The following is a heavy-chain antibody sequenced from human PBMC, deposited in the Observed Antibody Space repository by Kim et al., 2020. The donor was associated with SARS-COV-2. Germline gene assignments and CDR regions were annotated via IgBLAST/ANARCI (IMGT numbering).Heavy chain of an antibody. Sequence: GGSLRLSCAXSGFTFSSYGMHWVRQAPGKGLEWVAVIWYDGSNKYYADSVKGRFTISRDNSKNTLYLQMNSLRAEDTAVYYCARDLGIAAPATREDAEYFQHWGQGTLVTVSS. CDR2: IWYDGSNK. J-gene: IGHJ1*01. CDR3: ARDLGIAAPATREDAEYFQH. CDR1: GFTFSSYG. V-gene: IGHV3-33*01. D-gene: IGHD6-25*01.